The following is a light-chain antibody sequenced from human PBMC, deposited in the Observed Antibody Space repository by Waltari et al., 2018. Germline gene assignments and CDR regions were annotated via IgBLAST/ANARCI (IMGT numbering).Light chain of an antibody. CDR1: ELPKQY. CDR2: KDT. J-gene: IGLJ3*02. Sequence: SYELTQPPSVSVSPGQTAKITCSGDELPKQYAYWYQQRPGQAPVLVIDKDTERPSGIPERISGSSSGTTVTLTISGVQAEDEADYYCHSTHSNYWVFGGGTKLTAL. CDR3: HSTHSNYWV. V-gene: IGLV3-25*03.